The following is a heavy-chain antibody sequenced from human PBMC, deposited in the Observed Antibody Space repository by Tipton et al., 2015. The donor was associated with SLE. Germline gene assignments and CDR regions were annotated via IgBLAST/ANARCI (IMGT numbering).Heavy chain of an antibody. J-gene: IGHJ4*02. CDR3: ARPSSGSYPY. CDR2: IKQDGSEK. Sequence: SLRLSCAASGFTLSSYWMSWVRQAPGKGLEGVANIKQDGSEKYYVDSVKGRFTISRDNAKNSLYLQMNSLRAEDTAAYYCARPSSGSYPYWGQGTLVTVSS. CDR1: GFTLSSYW. D-gene: IGHD3-10*01. V-gene: IGHV3-7*01.